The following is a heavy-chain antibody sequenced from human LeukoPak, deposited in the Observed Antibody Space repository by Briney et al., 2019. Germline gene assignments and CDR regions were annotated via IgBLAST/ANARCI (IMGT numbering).Heavy chain of an antibody. CDR2: INSDSNYI. D-gene: IGHD3-10*01. CDR1: GFTFRSYS. Sequence: GGSLRLSCAASGFTFRSYSMNWVRQAPGKGLEWVSSINSDSNYIYYADSVQGRFTISRDNAKHSLYLQMNSLRAEDTAVYYCAVAYYYGSGDAFDIWGQGTKVTVSS. J-gene: IGHJ3*02. V-gene: IGHV3-21*01. CDR3: AVAYYYGSGDAFDI.